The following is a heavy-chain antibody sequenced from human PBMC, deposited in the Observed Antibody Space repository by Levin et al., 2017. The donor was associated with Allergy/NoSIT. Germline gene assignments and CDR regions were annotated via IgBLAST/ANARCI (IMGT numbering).Heavy chain of an antibody. CDR2: ISYDGSNK. CDR3: AKVGTGHAASFDY. V-gene: IGHV3-30*18. CDR1: GFTFSSYG. D-gene: IGHD6-13*01. J-gene: IGHJ4*02. Sequence: GGSLRLSCAASGFTFSSYGMHWVRQAPGKGLEWVAVISYDGSNKYYADSVKGRFTISRDNSKNTLYLQMNSLRAEDTAVYYCAKVGTGHAASFDYWGQGTLVTVSS.